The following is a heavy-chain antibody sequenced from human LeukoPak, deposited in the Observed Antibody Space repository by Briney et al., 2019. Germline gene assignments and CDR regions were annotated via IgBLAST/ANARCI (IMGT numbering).Heavy chain of an antibody. D-gene: IGHD6-13*01. CDR3: AKVGIAAAGTPFDY. V-gene: IGHV3-7*01. CDR1: GFTFSSYW. Sequence: PGGSLRLSCAASGFTFSSYWMSWVRQAPGKGLEWVANIKQDGSEKYYVDSVKGRFTISRDNSKNTLYLQMNSLRAEDTAVYYRAKVGIAAAGTPFDYWGQGTLVTVSS. CDR2: IKQDGSEK. J-gene: IGHJ4*02.